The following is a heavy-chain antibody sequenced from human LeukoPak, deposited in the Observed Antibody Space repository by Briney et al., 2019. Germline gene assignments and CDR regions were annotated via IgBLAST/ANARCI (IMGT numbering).Heavy chain of an antibody. CDR2: INPNSGVT. CDR3: ARPSYGDYAWFDP. Sequence: GASVKVSCKASGYSFTGYYMHWVRQAPGQGLEWMGWINPNSGVTNYAQKFQGRVTMTRDTSISTAYMGLSRLRSDDTAAYYCARPSYGDYAWFDPWGQGTLVTVSS. V-gene: IGHV1-2*02. CDR1: GYSFTGYY. D-gene: IGHD4-17*01. J-gene: IGHJ5*02.